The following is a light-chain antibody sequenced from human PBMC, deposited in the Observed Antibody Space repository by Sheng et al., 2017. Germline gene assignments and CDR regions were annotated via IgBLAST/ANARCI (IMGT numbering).Light chain of an antibody. J-gene: IGLJ3*02. CDR2: VDNDGSL. V-gene: IGLV4-69*01. CDR3: QTWGTGIRV. Sequence: QLVLTQSPSASASLGASVKLTCTLSSGRSTYPIAWHQQQPEKGPRYLMKVDNDGSLNKGDGIPDRFSGSSSGTERYLTISSLQSEDEADYYCQTWGTGIRVFGGGTKLTVL. CDR1: SGRSTYP.